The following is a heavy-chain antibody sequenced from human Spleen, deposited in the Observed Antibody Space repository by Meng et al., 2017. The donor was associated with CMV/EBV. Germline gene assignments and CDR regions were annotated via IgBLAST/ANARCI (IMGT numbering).Heavy chain of an antibody. CDR3: ARGGVVPAV. D-gene: IGHD2-2*01. CDR2: IKQDGSEK. Sequence: GESLKISCAASGFTFSSYEMNWVRQAPGKGLEWVANIKQDGSEKYYVDSVKGRFTISRDNAKNSLYLQMNSLRAEDTAVYYCARGGVVPAVWGQGTLVTVSS. J-gene: IGHJ4*02. CDR1: GFTFSSYE. V-gene: IGHV3-7*01.